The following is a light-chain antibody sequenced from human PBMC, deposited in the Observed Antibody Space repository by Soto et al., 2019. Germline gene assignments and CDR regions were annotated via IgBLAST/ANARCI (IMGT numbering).Light chain of an antibody. CDR1: QSISSNY. J-gene: IGKJ1*01. CDR3: QQYGRSPGT. Sequence: EVVLTQSPGTLSLSPGESATLSCRASQSISSNYLAWYQQKPGQAPRLLMYGASRRAIGTPDRFTASGSGTDFTLSISRLEPSDCALYFCQQYGRSPGTFGQGTKVEIK. CDR2: GAS. V-gene: IGKV3-20*01.